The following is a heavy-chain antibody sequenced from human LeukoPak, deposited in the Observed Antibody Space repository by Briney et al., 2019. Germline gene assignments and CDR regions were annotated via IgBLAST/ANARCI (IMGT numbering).Heavy chain of an antibody. D-gene: IGHD2-2*01. CDR2: IYYSGST. CDR3: ARGSYQLLFNWFDP. CDR1: GGSISSYY. V-gene: IGHV4-59*12. Sequence: SETLSLTCTVSGGSISSYYWSWIRQPPGKGLEWIGYIYYSGSTNYNPSLKSRVTISVDTSKNQFSLKLSSVTAADTAVYYCARGSYQLLFNWFDPWGQGTLVTVSS. J-gene: IGHJ5*02.